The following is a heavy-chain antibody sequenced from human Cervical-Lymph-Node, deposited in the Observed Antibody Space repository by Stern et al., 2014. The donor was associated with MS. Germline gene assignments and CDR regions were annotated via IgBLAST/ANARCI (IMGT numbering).Heavy chain of an antibody. CDR2: IWYDGSHE. CDR1: GFTFSRYG. CDR3: ARDIHQQLANFYYSGVDV. V-gene: IGHV3-33*01. J-gene: IGHJ6*02. Sequence: VHLVESGGGVVQPGRSLRLSCAASGFTFSRYGMHWVRQPPGQGLEGVAVIWYDGSHEFYAESVQGRFSISRDDSENKLYLQMNSLRAEDTALYFCARDIHQQLANFYYSGVDVWGQGTTVTVSS. D-gene: IGHD1-1*01.